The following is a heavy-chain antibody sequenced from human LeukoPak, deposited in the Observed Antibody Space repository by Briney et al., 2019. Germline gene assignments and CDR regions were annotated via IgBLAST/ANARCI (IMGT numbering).Heavy chain of an antibody. J-gene: IGHJ4*02. Sequence: SETLSLTCTVSGGSIISSSYYWGWIRQPPGKGLEWIGSIYYSGSTYYNPSLKSRVTISVDTSKNQFSLNLSSVTAADTAVYYCARLYYDSSGYYQICYFDYWGQGTLVTVSP. D-gene: IGHD3-22*01. CDR3: ARLYYDSSGYYQICYFDY. V-gene: IGHV4-39*01. CDR2: IYYSGST. CDR1: GGSIISSSYY.